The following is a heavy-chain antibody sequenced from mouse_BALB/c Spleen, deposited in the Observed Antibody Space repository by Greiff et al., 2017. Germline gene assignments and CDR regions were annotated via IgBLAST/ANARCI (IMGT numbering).Heavy chain of an antibody. CDR1: GYTFTSYW. CDR3: TRSGLSGNYGGDY. CDR2: IYPSDSYT. J-gene: IGHJ2*01. D-gene: IGHD2-1*01. Sequence: QVQLQQPGAELVRPGASVKLSCKASGYTFTSYWINWVKQRPGQGLEWIGNIYPSDSYTNYNQKFKDKATLTVDKSSSTAYMQLSSPTSEDSAVYYCTRSGLSGNYGGDYWGQGTTLTVSS. V-gene: IGHV1-69*02.